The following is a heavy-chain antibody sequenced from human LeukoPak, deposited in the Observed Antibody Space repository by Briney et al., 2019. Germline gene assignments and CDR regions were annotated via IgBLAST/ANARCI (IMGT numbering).Heavy chain of an antibody. V-gene: IGHV3-9*03. J-gene: IGHJ4*02. CDR1: GFTFTDHA. D-gene: IGHD5-18*01. CDR2: ITWNSGNI. CDR3: AKDWGNGYSYGGLDY. Sequence: GGSLRLSCAGSGFTFTDHAMHWVRQAPGKGLEWVSGITWNSGNIVYADSVKGRFTISRDNANNSLYLQMNSLRAEDMALYYCAKDWGNGYSYGGLDYWGQGTLVTVSS.